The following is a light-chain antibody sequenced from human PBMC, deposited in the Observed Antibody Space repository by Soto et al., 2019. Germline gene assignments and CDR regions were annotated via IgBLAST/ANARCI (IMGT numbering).Light chain of an antibody. CDR2: GGS. V-gene: IGKV1-33*01. CDR1: RAMSNY. Sequence: DIQMTQSPSSLSASVGDRVTITCQASRAMSNYLNWYQQRPGKAPKLLIYGGSTLETRVPSRFSGRGSATVFTLTISSLQPDDVGTYYCQQYDVLPPTFGGGTKVEIK. J-gene: IGKJ4*01. CDR3: QQYDVLPPT.